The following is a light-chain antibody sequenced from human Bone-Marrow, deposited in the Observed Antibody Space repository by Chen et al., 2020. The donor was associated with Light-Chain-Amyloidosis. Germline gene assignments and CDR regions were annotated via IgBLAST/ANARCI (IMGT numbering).Light chain of an antibody. Sequence: DIVMTQSPDSLALSLGESATITCKSSQNLFYHSNNKDYLAWYQQKAGQPPKLLMTWASSRKSGVTDRFSGSGYGTDFTLTISSLQSEDVAVYYCQQYYSVPFTFGPGTKVEIK. CDR3: QQYYSVPFT. J-gene: IGKJ3*01. CDR2: WAS. CDR1: QNLFYHSNNKDY. V-gene: IGKV4-1*01.